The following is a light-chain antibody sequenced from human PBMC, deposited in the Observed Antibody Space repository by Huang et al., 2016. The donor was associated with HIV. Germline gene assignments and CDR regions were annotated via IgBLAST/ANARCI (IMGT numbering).Light chain of an antibody. J-gene: IGKJ2*01. V-gene: IGKV1-39*01. CDR2: SAS. CDR1: ENIRRY. Sequence: DIQMTQSPSSLSASVGDRVTITCRASENIRRYLNWYQQKPGKPPKLLIHSASTFKRGGPARFSGSGSGTDCTLTITSLQPEDFATYYCQGSLSIPHTFGQGTNLEIK. CDR3: QGSLSIPHT.